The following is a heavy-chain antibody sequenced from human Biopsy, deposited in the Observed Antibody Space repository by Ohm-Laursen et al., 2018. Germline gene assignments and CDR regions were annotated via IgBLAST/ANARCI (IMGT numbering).Heavy chain of an antibody. D-gene: IGHD3-22*01. CDR3: ARDRGYYSDRTVPGYFDL. CDR2: VHYTGIT. J-gene: IGHJ2*01. Sequence: GTLSLTCTVSGDSISSYYWSWIRQPPGKGLEWIGYVHYTGITDYNRSLQSRVTISVDTSKNHFSLRLRSVTPADTAIYYCARDRGYYSDRTVPGYFDLWGRGTLVTVSS. V-gene: IGHV4-59*01. CDR1: GDSISSYY.